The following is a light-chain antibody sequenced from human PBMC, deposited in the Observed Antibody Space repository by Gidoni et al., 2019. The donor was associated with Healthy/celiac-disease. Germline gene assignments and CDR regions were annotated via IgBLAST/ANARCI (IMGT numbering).Light chain of an antibody. J-gene: IGLJ2*01. V-gene: IGLV2-14*01. CDR1: SSDVGGYTH. Sequence: QSALTQPASVSRFPGPSITISCTGTSSDVGGYTHVSWYHPHPGKAPKLIIYVVSKPPSGVSTRFAGSKSGNTASLTISGLQAEDEADYYCSSYTTSSTVVFGGGTKLTVL. CDR2: VVS. CDR3: SSYTTSSTVV.